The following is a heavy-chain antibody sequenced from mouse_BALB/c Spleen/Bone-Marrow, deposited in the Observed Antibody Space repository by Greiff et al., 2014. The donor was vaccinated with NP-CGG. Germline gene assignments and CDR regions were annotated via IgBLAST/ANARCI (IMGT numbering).Heavy chain of an antibody. CDR3: ARGGYFGNAFAF. D-gene: IGHD2-1*01. CDR2: IYPGDGTT. CDR1: GYTFTNFD. J-gene: IGHJ3*01. Sequence: QVQLQQSGPELVKPGALVKISCKASGYTFTNFDISWVQQRPGQGLEWIGWIYPGDGTTKYTEKFKGKTSLTADKSSSTAYMQLNSLTSENSAVYFCARGGYFGNAFAFWGQGTLVSVSA. V-gene: IGHV1S56*01.